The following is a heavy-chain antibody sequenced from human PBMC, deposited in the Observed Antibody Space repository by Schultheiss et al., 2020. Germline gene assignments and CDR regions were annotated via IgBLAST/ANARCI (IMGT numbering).Heavy chain of an antibody. CDR1: GGSFRGYY. CDR3: AREGRYCSSTSCYSYFDY. CDR2: INHSGST. J-gene: IGHJ4*02. V-gene: IGHV4-34*01. Sequence: SETLSLTCAVYGGSFRGYYWSWIRQPPGKGLEWIGEINHSGSTNYNPSLKSRVTMSVDTSKNQFSLKLNSVTAADTAVYYCAREGRYCSSTSCYSYFDYWGQGTLVTVSS. D-gene: IGHD2-2*01.